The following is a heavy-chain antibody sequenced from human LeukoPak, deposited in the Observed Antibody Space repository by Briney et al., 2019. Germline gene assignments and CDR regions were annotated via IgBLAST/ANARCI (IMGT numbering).Heavy chain of an antibody. CDR1: GYSFTTYW. CDR2: IYPGDSDT. V-gene: IGHV5-51*01. J-gene: IGHJ4*02. CDR3: ARQYSGYDYYFDY. Sequence: GESPQISCKGSGYSFTTYWIGWVRQMPGKGLEWMGIIYPGDSDTKYSPSFQGQVTISADKSISTAYLLWSSLKASDTAMYYCARQYSGYDYYFDYWGQGTLVTVSS. D-gene: IGHD5-12*01.